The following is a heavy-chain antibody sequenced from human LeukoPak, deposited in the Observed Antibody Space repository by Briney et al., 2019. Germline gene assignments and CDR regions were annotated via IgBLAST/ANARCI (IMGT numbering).Heavy chain of an antibody. Sequence: PRGSLRLSCGASGFTFSSYGMHWVRQAPDKGLEWVAFIRYDGSNKNYADSVKGRFTISRDNSKNTQYLQMNSLRAEDTAVYYCAKVYEYGDNDWFDSWGQGTLVTVSS. V-gene: IGHV3-30*02. J-gene: IGHJ5*01. CDR1: GFTFSSYG. CDR3: AKVYEYGDNDWFDS. CDR2: IRYDGSNK. D-gene: IGHD4-17*01.